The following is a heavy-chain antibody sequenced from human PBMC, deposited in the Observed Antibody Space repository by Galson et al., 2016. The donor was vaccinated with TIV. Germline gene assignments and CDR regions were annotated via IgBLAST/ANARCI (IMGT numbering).Heavy chain of an antibody. D-gene: IGHD2-15*01. CDR1: GFTFSNYN. Sequence: SLRLSCAASGFTFSNYNMNWVRQAPGKGLEWVSSISSGSSFIYYADPVKGRFTISRDNAKNSLYLQMNSLRAEDTAVYYCAGRPVVVVAATNGYYYYGMDVWGQGTTVTVSS. CDR3: AGRPVVVVAATNGYYYYGMDV. CDR2: ISSGSSFI. J-gene: IGHJ6*02. V-gene: IGHV3-21*01.